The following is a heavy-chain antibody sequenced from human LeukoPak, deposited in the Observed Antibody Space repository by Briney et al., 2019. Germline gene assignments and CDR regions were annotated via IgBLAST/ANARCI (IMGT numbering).Heavy chain of an antibody. CDR3: AGLVGRYSSGLYYYYFDY. J-gene: IGHJ4*02. CDR2: MYVSGTT. V-gene: IGHV4-4*02. Sequence: SGTLSLTCTVSGDSINSLDLWSWVRQPPGKGLEWIGEMYVSGTTHSNPSVKSRVTISIDKSKNQFFLNLSSVTAAATAVYSCAGLVGRYSSGLYYYYFDYWGQGTLVTVSS. CDR1: GDSINSLDL. D-gene: IGHD3-22*01.